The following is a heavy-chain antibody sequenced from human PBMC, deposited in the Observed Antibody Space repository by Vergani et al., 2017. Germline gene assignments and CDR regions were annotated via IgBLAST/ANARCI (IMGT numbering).Heavy chain of an antibody. D-gene: IGHD5-12*01. Sequence: QVQLVESGGGVVQPGRSLRLSCAASGFTFSSYAMHWVRQAPGKGLEWVAVISYDGSNKYYADSVKGRFTISRDNSKNMLYLQMNSLRAEDTAVYYCARDLPDIVATITEGAWFDPWGQGTLVTVSS. CDR3: ARDLPDIVATITEGAWFDP. CDR1: GFTFSSYA. CDR2: ISYDGSNK. V-gene: IGHV3-30-3*01. J-gene: IGHJ5*02.